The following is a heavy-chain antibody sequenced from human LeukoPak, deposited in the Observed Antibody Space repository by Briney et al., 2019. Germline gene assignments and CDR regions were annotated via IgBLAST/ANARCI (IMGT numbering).Heavy chain of an antibody. CDR3: ARRYYYDSSGYYSSPYHFDY. CDR1: GYTFTSYG. CDR2: ISAYNGNT. J-gene: IGHJ4*02. V-gene: IGHV1-18*01. D-gene: IGHD3-22*01. Sequence: ASVKVSCKASGYTFTSYGISWVRQAPGQGREWIGSISAYNGNTNYAQKLQGRVTMTTDTSTSTAYMELRSLRSDDTAVYYCARRYYYDSSGYYSSPYHFDYWGQGTLVTVSS.